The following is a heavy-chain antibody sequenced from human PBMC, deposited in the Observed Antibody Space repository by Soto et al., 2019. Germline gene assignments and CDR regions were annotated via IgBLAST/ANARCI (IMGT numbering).Heavy chain of an antibody. Sequence: GGSLRLSCAASGFTFSGSAMHWVRQASGKGLEWVGRIRSKANSYATAYAASVKGRFTISRDDSKNTAYLQMNSLKTEDTAVYYCTRQNIVVVPAATQSPVHYYYYYGMDVWGQGTTVTVSS. D-gene: IGHD2-2*01. CDR2: IRSKANSYAT. CDR1: GFTFSGSA. J-gene: IGHJ6*02. V-gene: IGHV3-73*01. CDR3: TRQNIVVVPAATQSPVHYYYYYGMDV.